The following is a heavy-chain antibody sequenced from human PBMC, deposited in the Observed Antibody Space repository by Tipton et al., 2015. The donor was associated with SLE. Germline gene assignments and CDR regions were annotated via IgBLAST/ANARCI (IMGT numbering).Heavy chain of an antibody. J-gene: IGHJ4*02. D-gene: IGHD6-13*01. CDR1: VYSISSSHW. CDR3: ARFIAAAGILY. Sequence: TLSLTCNVSVYSISSSHWWGWIRQPPGKGLEWIGHIYYGGTTNYNPSLKSRVTISVDTSKNQFSLKLSSVTAADTAVYYCARFIAAAGILYWGQGTLVTVSS. V-gene: IGHV4-28*01. CDR2: IYYGGTT.